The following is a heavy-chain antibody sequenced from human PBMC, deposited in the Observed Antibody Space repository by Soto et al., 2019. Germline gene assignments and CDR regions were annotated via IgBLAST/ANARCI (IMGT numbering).Heavy chain of an antibody. D-gene: IGHD3-16*02. CDR2: INPSGGST. CDR1: GYTFTSYY. CDR3: ARDIVWGSYRNNWFDP. J-gene: IGHJ5*02. Sequence: ASVKVSCKASGYTFTSYYMHWLRQAPGQGLEWMGIINPSGGSTSYAQKFQGRVTMTRDTSTSTVYMELSSLRSEDTAVYYCARDIVWGSYRNNWFDPWGQGTLVTVSS. V-gene: IGHV1-46*01.